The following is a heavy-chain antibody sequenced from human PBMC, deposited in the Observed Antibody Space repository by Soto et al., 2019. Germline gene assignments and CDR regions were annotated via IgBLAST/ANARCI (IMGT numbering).Heavy chain of an antibody. D-gene: IGHD1-26*01. V-gene: IGHV6-1*01. Sequence: SQTLSLTCAISGDSVSSNSAAWNWIRQSPSRGLEWLGRTYYRSKWYNDYAVSVKSRITINPDTSKNQFSLQLNSVTPEDTAVYHCARGKRRAGVGATRDRARDAFDIWGQGTMVTVSS. CDR2: TYYRSKWYN. CDR3: ARGKRRAGVGATRDRARDAFDI. J-gene: IGHJ3*02. CDR1: GDSVSSNSAA.